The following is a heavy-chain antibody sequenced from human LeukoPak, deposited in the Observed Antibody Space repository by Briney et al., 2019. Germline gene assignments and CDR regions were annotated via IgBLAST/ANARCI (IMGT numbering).Heavy chain of an antibody. CDR1: GYTFTDYY. J-gene: IGHJ5*01. Sequence: ASVKVSCKASGYTFTDYYIHWVRPAPGEGLEWLGWINANTGVTHYAQRFQGRVTMTRVTSISTAYMEVRLTSDDTAVFYCARGTYNWFDSWGQGTLVTVSS. CDR3: ARGTYNWFDS. V-gene: IGHV1-2*02. CDR2: INANTGVT. D-gene: IGHD3-10*01.